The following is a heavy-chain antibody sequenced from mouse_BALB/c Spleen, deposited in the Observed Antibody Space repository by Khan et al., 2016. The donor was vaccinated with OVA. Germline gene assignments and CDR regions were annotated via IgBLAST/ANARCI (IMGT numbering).Heavy chain of an antibody. CDR1: GFSLTSYG. V-gene: IGHV2-9*02. Sequence: VELVESGPGLVAPSQSLSITCTVAGFSLTSYGVHWVRQPPGKGPEWLGVIWAGGSTNYNSALMSRLSISKDNSKSQVFLKMNSLQTDDTAMYYCARLEDIWGQGTTLTVSS. CDR3: ARLEDI. CDR2: IWAGGST. J-gene: IGHJ2*01.